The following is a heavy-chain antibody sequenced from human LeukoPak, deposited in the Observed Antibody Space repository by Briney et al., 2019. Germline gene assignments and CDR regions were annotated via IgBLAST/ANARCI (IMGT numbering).Heavy chain of an antibody. J-gene: IGHJ4*02. CDR1: GGSFSGYY. D-gene: IGHD3-22*01. V-gene: IGHV4-38-2*01. Sequence: SETLSLTCAVYGGSFSGYYWGWIRQPPGQGLEWIGSIYHSGSTHYNPSLKSRVTISVDTSKNQFSLKLSSVTAADTAVYYCARSAGYYDSSAYGDYWGQGTLVTVSS. CDR2: IYHSGST. CDR3: ARSAGYYDSSAYGDY.